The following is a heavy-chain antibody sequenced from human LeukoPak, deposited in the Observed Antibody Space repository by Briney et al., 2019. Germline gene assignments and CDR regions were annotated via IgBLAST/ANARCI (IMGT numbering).Heavy chain of an antibody. CDR1: GFTFSRYA. Sequence: GGSLRLSCAASGFTFSRYAMSGVRQAPGRGGEWGSAISGSGGSKYYADSVKGRFTISRDNSKNTLYLQMNSLRAEDTAVYYCAKEAFDSTSCSSFDYWGQGTLATVSS. CDR3: AKEAFDSTSCSSFDY. CDR2: ISGSGGSK. J-gene: IGHJ4*02. D-gene: IGHD2-2*01. V-gene: IGHV3-23*01.